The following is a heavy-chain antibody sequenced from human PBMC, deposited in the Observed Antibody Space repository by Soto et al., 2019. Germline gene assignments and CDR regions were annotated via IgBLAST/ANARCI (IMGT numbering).Heavy chain of an antibody. CDR2: TTAILGTR. D-gene: IGHD5-18*01. J-gene: IGHJ4*02. V-gene: IGHV1-69*13. CDR1: GGTLSHYG. CDR3: AAGDSSDTGDH. Sequence: ASVKVSCKASGGTLSHYGVSWVRQVPGKGLEWMGGTTAILGTRDYAQKFQGRMTITSDESTTTSYMELNSLTSDDTAVYYCAAGDSSDTGDHWGQGTLVTVSS.